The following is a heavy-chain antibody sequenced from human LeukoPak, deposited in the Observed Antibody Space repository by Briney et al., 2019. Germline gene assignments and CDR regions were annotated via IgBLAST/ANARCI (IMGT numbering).Heavy chain of an antibody. Sequence: ASVRVSSKASGYTFTVYYLHWVRQAPGQGREWMGRIIPILGIANYAQKFQGRVTITADKSTSTAYMELSSLRSEDTAVYYCARAWLRFRALDYWGQGTLVTVSS. CDR1: GYTFTVYY. J-gene: IGHJ4*02. D-gene: IGHD5-12*01. CDR2: IIPILGIA. V-gene: IGHV1-69*04. CDR3: ARAWLRFRALDY.